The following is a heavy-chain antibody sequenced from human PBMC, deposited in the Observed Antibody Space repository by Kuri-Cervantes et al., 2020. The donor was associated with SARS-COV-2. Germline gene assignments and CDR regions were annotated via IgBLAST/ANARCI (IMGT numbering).Heavy chain of an antibody. D-gene: IGHD6-19*01. J-gene: IGHJ4*02. V-gene: IGHV6-1*01. CDR3: AGGGSGRDY. CDR2: TFYRSKWHN. Sequence: SETLSLTCAISGDSVSSNSAAWSWIRQSPSRGLEWLGRTFYRSKWHNDYAVSVKGRITISPDTSKNQFSLRLNSVTPEDTAVYYCAGGGSGRDYWGQGTLVTVSS. CDR1: GDSVSSNSAA.